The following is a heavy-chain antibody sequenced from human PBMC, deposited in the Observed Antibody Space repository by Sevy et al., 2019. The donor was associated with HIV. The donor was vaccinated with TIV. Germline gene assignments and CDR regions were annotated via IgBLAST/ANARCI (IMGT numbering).Heavy chain of an antibody. CDR2: INPNSGGT. CDR1: GYTFTGYY. V-gene: IGHV1-2*02. D-gene: IGHD6-19*01. CDR3: ASVGYSSGWYGGTFDY. Sequence: ASVKVSCKASGYTFTGYYMHWVRQATGQGLEWMGWINPNSGGTNNAQKFQGRVTMTRDTSISSAYMELSRLSSDDTAVYYCASVGYSSGWYGGTFDYWGQGTLVTVSS. J-gene: IGHJ4*02.